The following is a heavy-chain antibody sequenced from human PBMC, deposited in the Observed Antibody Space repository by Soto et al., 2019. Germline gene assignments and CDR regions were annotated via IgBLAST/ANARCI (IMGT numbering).Heavy chain of an antibody. J-gene: IGHJ6*02. CDR3: ARDSNDYGMDV. CDR2: IYSGGST. CDR1: GLTVSSHY. V-gene: IGHV3-53*02. D-gene: IGHD2-2*01. Sequence: EVQLVETGGGLIQPGGSLRLSCAASGLTVSSHYMSWVRQAPWKVLEWVSVIYSGGSTYYADSVKCRFTISSDNTKNTLYLQMNSMSAEDTAEYYCARDSNDYGMDVWGQGTTVTVSS.